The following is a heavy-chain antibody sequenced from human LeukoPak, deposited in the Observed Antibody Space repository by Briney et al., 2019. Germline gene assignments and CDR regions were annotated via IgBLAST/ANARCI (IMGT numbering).Heavy chain of an antibody. CDR1: GGXISGHY. J-gene: IGHJ4*02. D-gene: IGHD2-21*02. V-gene: IGHV4-59*11. Sequence: SETLSLTCTVSGGXISGHYCSWIRQPPGRGLEWIGCIFYSGSTNYNPSLKSRVTISVDTSKDQFSLNLSSVAAADTAVYYCARTRLSEYYFDYWGQGTPVTVSS. CDR2: IFYSGST. CDR3: ARTRLSEYYFDY.